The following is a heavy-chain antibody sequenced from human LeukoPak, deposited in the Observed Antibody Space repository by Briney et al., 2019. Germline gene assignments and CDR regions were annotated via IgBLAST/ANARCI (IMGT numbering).Heavy chain of an antibody. CDR1: GFIFSSYA. D-gene: IGHD4-11*01. CDR3: AQGRGYSSEGPRY. J-gene: IGHJ4*02. CDR2: ISGSGGST. Sequence: GGSLSLSCAASGFIFSSYAMSWVRQAPGKGLEWVSGISGSGGSTYYADSVKGRFTISRDNSKSTLYVQMNCLRAEDTAVYYCAQGRGYSSEGPRYWGQGTLVTVSS. V-gene: IGHV3-23*01.